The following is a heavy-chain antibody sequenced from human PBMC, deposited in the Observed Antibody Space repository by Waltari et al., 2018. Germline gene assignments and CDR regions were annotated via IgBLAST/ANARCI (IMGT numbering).Heavy chain of an antibody. J-gene: IGHJ5*02. CDR3: ASLGGSAAYNWFDP. CDR2: INPSSGGK. Sequence: QLQLVRSGAEEQKPGATVKVSCNAYGYTFTGYYMHWLGPAPGHGLEWMGWINPSSGGKNYAQKFRGRVTMTRYTSISTAYMELSRLGSDDAAVYYCASLGGSAAYNWFDPWGQGTLVTVSS. CDR1: GYTFTGYY. D-gene: IGHD6-13*01. V-gene: IGHV1-2*02.